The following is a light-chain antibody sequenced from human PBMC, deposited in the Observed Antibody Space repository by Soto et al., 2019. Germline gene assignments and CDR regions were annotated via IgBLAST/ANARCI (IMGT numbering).Light chain of an antibody. J-gene: IGKJ5*01. CDR2: GAS. CDR1: QSVRSN. CDR3: QQRSNWPIT. V-gene: IGKV3-11*01. Sequence: EIVMTQFPATLSVSPGERATLSCRASQSVRSNLAWYQQKPGQAPRLLIYGASNRATGIPDRFSGSGSGTDFTLTISSLEPEDFAVYYCQQRSNWPITFGQGTRLEI.